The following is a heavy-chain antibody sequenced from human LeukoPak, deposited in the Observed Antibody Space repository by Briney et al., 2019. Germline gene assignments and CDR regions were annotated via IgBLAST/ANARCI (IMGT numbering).Heavy chain of an antibody. V-gene: IGHV1-69*06. D-gene: IGHD1/OR15-1a*01. CDR2: IIPIFGTA. CDR1: GGTFSSYA. CDR3: ARDTRTGTKRSPLDP. J-gene: IGHJ5*02. Sequence: SVKVSCKASGGTFSSYAISWVRQAPGQGLEWMGGIIPIFGTANYAQKFQGRVTITADKSTSTAYMELRSLRSDDTAVYYCARDTRTGTKRSPLDPWGQGTLVTVSS.